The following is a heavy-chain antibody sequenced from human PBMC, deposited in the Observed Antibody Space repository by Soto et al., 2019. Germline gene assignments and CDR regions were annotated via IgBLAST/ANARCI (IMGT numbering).Heavy chain of an antibody. J-gene: IGHJ3*02. CDR1: GGSISSNSHY. Sequence: QLQLQESGPGLVKPWETLSLTCTVSGGSISSNSHYWGWIRQPPGKGLEWIASIYYSGSTYYNPSLKSRVTISVDTSKNQFSLKLTSVTAADMAVYYCARDGGAAGPWIDAFDIWGQGTVVTVSS. CDR2: IYYSGST. D-gene: IGHD2-2*03. CDR3: ARDGGAAGPWIDAFDI. V-gene: IGHV4-39*02.